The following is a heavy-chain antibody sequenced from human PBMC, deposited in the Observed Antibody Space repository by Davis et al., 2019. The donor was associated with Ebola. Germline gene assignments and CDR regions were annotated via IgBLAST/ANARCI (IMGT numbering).Heavy chain of an antibody. CDR2: ISGSGDNT. V-gene: IGHV3-23*01. CDR1: GFTFSSYA. J-gene: IGHJ4*02. Sequence: PGGSLRLSCAASGFTFSSYAMTWVRQAPGKGLEWVSVISGSGDNTYYADSVKGRFTISRDNSKNTLYLQMNSLRAEDMAVYYCAKGDDFWSGHYADLDYWGQGTLVTVSS. CDR3: AKGDDFWSGHYADLDY. D-gene: IGHD3-3*01.